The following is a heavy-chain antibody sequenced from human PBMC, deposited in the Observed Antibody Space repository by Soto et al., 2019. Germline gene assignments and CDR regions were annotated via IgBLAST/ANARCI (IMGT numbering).Heavy chain of an antibody. CDR3: ARGLLENEY. Sequence: SETLSLTCAVYCGSFSGYYRSWIHQPPGKGLEWIGEINHSGSTNYNPSLKSRVTISVDTSKNQFSLKLSSVTAADTAVYYCARGLLENEYWGQGTLVTVSS. CDR2: INHSGST. V-gene: IGHV4-34*01. D-gene: IGHD1-1*01. J-gene: IGHJ4*02. CDR1: CGSFSGYY.